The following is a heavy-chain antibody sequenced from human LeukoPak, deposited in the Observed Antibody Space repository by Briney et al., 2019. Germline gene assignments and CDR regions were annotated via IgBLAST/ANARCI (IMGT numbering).Heavy chain of an antibody. D-gene: IGHD1-1*01. Sequence: GGSLRLSCAASGFTVSSNYMSWVRQAPGKGLEWVSVIYSGGSTYYADSVKGRFTISRDNSKNTLYLQMNSLRAEDTAVYYCARVKGVRYYYYMDVWGKGTTVTISS. CDR1: GFTVSSNY. CDR3: ARVKGVRYYYYMDV. CDR2: IYSGGST. V-gene: IGHV3-66*01. J-gene: IGHJ6*03.